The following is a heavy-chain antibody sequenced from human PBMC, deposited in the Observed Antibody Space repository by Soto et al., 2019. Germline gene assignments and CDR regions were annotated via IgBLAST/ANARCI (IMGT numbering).Heavy chain of an antibody. D-gene: IGHD1-1*01. CDR3: ARDRSWNDHQEETYYYYGMDV. Sequence: SETLSLTCTVSGGSISSYYWSWIRQPPGKGLEWIGYIYYSGSTNYNPSLKSRVTISVDTSKNQFSLKLSSVTAADTAVYYCARDRSWNDHQEETYYYYGMDVWGQGTTVTVSS. CDR1: GGSISSYY. CDR2: IYYSGST. V-gene: IGHV4-59*01. J-gene: IGHJ6*02.